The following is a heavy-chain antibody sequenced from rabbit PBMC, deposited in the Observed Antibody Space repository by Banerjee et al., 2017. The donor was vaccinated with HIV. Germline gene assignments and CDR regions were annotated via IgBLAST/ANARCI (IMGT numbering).Heavy chain of an antibody. Sequence: QSLEESGGDLVKPGASLTLTCTASGFSFSSSYYMCWVRQAPGKGLAGIACIYAGSSGSTYYASWAKGRFTISRPSSTTVTLQMTSLTAADTATYFCARGIGYSYAYTGYGYDMEYFNLWGPGTLVTVS. CDR3: ARGIGYSYAYTGYGYDMEYFNL. D-gene: IGHD6-1*01. CDR2: IYAGSSGST. V-gene: IGHV1S40*01. J-gene: IGHJ4*01. CDR1: GFSFSSSYY.